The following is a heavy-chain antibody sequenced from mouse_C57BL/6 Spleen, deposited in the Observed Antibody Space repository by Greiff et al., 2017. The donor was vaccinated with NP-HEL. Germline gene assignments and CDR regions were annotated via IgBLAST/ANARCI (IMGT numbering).Heavy chain of an antibody. V-gene: IGHV5-17*01. J-gene: IGHJ4*01. Sequence: EVQGVESGGGLVKPGGSLKLSCAASGFTFSDYGMHWVRQAPEKGLEWVAYISSGSSTIYYADTVKGRFTISRDNAKNTLFLQMTSLRAEDTAMYYCARKGYYGSGLLLYYYAMDYWGQGTSVTVSS. D-gene: IGHD1-1*01. CDR3: ARKGYYGSGLLLYYYAMDY. CDR2: ISSGSSTI. CDR1: GFTFSDYG.